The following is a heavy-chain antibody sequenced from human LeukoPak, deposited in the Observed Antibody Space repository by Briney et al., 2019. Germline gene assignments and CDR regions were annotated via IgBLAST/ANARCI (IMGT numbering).Heavy chain of an antibody. J-gene: IGHJ6*02. CDR3: ARHTYASYYHGMDV. Sequence: SETLSLTCAVSGYSISSGYYWGWIRQPPGKGLEWIGSIYHSGSTYYNPSLKSRVTISVDTSKNQFSLKLSSVTAADTAVYYCARHTYASYYHGMDVWGQGTTVTVSS. D-gene: IGHD2-2*02. CDR2: IYHSGST. V-gene: IGHV4-38-2*01. CDR1: GYSISSGYY.